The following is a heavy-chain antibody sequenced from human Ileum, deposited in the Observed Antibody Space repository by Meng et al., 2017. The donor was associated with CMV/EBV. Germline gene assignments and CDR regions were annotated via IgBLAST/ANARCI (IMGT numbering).Heavy chain of an antibody. D-gene: IGHD4-11*01. V-gene: IGHV3-74*01. CDR1: GFTFSSYW. CDR3: ARGTQYLDY. Sequence: GESLKISCAASGFTFSSYWMHWVRQAPGKGLVWVSRINSDGSSTSYADSVKGRFTISRDNAKNTLYLQMNSLRAEDTAVYYCARGTQYLDYWGQGTLVTVSS. CDR2: INSDGSST. J-gene: IGHJ4*02.